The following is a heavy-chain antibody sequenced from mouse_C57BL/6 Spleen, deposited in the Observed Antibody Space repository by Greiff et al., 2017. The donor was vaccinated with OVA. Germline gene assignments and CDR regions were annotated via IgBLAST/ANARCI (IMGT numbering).Heavy chain of an antibody. V-gene: IGHV14-3*01. CDR2: IDPANGNT. Sequence: DVKLQESVAELVRPGASVKLSCTASGFNIKNTYMHWVKQRPEQGLEWIGRIDPANGNTKYAPKFQGKATITADTSSNTAYLQLSSLTSDDTAIYYCAKTTYYGYDDWFAYWGQGTLVTVSA. D-gene: IGHD2-9*01. CDR3: AKTTYYGYDDWFAY. CDR1: GFNIKNTY. J-gene: IGHJ3*01.